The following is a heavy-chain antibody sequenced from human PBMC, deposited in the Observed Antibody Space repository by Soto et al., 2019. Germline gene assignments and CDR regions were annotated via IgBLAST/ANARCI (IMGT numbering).Heavy chain of an antibody. D-gene: IGHD3-9*01. CDR3: AKDNRLRYFDWLLPDFDY. CDR1: GFTFSSYA. J-gene: IGHJ4*02. Sequence: GGSLRLCFAASGFTFSSYAMSWVRQATGKWLEWVSAISGSGGSTYYADSVKGLFTISRDNSKNTLYLQMKSLRDEDTAVYYCAKDNRLRYFDWLLPDFDYWRQGTLVTVSS. V-gene: IGHV3-23*01. CDR2: ISGSGGST.